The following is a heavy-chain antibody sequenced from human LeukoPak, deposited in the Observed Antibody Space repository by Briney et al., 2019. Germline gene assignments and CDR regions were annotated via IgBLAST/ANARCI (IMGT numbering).Heavy chain of an antibody. CDR1: GYTFTGYY. Sequence: GASVKVSCKASGYTFTGYYMHWVRQAPGQGLEWMGWINPNSGGTNYAQKFQGRVTMTRDTSISTAYMGLSRLRSDDTAVYYCARERVLTASAPLDYGDDYWGQGTLVTVSS. D-gene: IGHD4-17*01. J-gene: IGHJ4*02. CDR2: INPNSGGT. CDR3: ARERVLTASAPLDYGDDY. V-gene: IGHV1-2*02.